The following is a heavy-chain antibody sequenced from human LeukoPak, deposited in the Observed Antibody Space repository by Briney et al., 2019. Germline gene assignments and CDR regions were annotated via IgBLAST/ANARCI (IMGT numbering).Heavy chain of an antibody. V-gene: IGHV4-4*02. Sequence: SETLSLTCAVSGGSISSSNWWSWVRQPPGKGLEWVGEIYHIGSTNYNPSLKSRVTISVDKSKNQFSLKLSSVTAADTAVYYCARKTYDSSGLIPHPGVFDIWGQGTMVTVSS. D-gene: IGHD3-22*01. CDR3: ARKTYDSSGLIPHPGVFDI. J-gene: IGHJ3*02. CDR2: IYHIGST. CDR1: GGSISSSNW.